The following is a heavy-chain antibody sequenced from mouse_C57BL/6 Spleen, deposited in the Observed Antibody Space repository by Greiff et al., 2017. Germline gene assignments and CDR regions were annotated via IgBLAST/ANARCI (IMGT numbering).Heavy chain of an antibody. V-gene: IGHV1-26*01. J-gene: IGHJ1*03. CDR3: ARPYECDGRDWYFDV. CDR2: INPNNGGT. CDR1: GYTFTDYY. D-gene: IGHD2-4*01. Sequence: VQLLHSGPELVKPGASVKISCKASGYTFTDYYMNWVKQSHGKSLEWIGDINPNNGGTSYNQKFKGKATLTVDKSSSTAYMELRSLTSADSAVYYCARPYECDGRDWYFDVWGTGTTVTVSS.